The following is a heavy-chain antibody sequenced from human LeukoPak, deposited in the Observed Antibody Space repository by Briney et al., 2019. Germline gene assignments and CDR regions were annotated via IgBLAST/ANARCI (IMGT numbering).Heavy chain of an antibody. CDR2: IYRSGNT. V-gene: IGHV4-38-2*01. CDR1: GYSISSGYY. CDR3: ARHNLRIAAAGTDY. J-gene: IGHJ4*02. D-gene: IGHD6-13*01. Sequence: SETLSLTXAVSGYSISSGYYWGWIRQPPGKGLEWIGSIYRSGNTYYNPSLKSRVTISIDTSKNQFSLKLSSVTAADTAVYYCARHNLRIAAAGTDYWGQGALVTVSS.